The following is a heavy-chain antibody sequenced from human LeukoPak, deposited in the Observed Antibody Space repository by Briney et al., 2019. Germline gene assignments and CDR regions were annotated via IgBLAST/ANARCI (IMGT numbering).Heavy chain of an antibody. CDR3: ARSQPYYDFWSGYPSYYFDY. V-gene: IGHV4-59*11. D-gene: IGHD3-3*01. Sequence: SETLSLTCTVSGGSISSHNWSWIRQPPGKGLEWIGYIYYNGSTNYNPSLKSRVTISVETTKNQFSLRLSSVTAADTAVYYCARSQPYYDFWSGYPSYYFDYWGHGTLVTVSS. CDR2: IYYNGST. CDR1: GGSISSHN. J-gene: IGHJ4*01.